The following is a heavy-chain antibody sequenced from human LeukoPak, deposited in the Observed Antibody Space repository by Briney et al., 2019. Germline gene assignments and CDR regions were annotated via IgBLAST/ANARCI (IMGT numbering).Heavy chain of an antibody. CDR3: ARVGYDFWSGYYTWGTYYYYMDV. D-gene: IGHD3-3*01. CDR2: ISAYNGNT. CDR1: GYTFTSYG. V-gene: IGHV1-18*01. J-gene: IGHJ6*03. Sequence: ASVKVSCKASGYTFTSYGISWVRQAPGQGLEWMGWISAYNGNTNYAQKFQGRVTITRNTSISTAYMELSSLRSEDTAVYYCARVGYDFWSGYYTWGTYYYYMDVWGKGTTVTVSS.